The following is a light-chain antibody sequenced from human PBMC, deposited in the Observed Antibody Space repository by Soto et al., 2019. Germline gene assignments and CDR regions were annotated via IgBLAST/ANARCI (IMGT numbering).Light chain of an antibody. J-gene: IGKJ1*01. V-gene: IGKV3-20*01. CDR1: QSVSSSY. CDR3: QQYGSSLTWT. CDR2: GAS. Sequence: EIVLTQSPGTLSLSPGERATLSCRASQSVSSSYLAWYQQKPGQAPSLLIYGASSRATVIPDRFSGSGSGTDLSLSSSRLEPEDFAVYYCQQYGSSLTWTFGQGTKVEIK.